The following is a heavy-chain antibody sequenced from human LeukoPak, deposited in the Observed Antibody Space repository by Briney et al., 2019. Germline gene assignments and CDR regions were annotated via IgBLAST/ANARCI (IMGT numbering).Heavy chain of an antibody. CDR2: INPNSGGT. CDR3: ARATPGIAVAGTPDY. J-gene: IGHJ4*02. V-gene: IGHV1-2*02. D-gene: IGHD6-19*01. Sequence: GASVKVSCKASGYTFTGYYMHWVRQAPGQGLEWMGWINPNSGGTNYAQKFQGRVTMTRDTSISTAYMELSRLRSDDTAVYYCARATPGIAVAGTPDYWGQGTLVTVSS. CDR1: GYTFTGYY.